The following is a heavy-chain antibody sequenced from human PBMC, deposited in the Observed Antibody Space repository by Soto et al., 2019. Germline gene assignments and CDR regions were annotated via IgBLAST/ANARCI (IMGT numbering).Heavy chain of an antibody. CDR1: GFTFSSYA. V-gene: IGHV3-30*18. CDR2: ISSDGSDK. J-gene: IGHJ4*02. Sequence: VQLVESGGGVVQPGRSLRLSCAASGFTFSSYAMPWVRQAPGKGLEWVAVISSDGSDKHYADSVKGRFTISRDTSKNTLYLQINSLRDEATAVYYCAKQDNSGSNFDYWGQGALVTVSS. D-gene: IGHD6-19*01. CDR3: AKQDNSGSNFDY.